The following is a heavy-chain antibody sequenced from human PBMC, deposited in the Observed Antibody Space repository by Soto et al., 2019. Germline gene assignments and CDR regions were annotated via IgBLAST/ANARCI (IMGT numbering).Heavy chain of an antibody. CDR2: IYYSGST. V-gene: IGHV4-30-4*01. CDR3: ARGGETYYYDSSGYYEDY. Sequence: SETLSLTCTVSGGSSSNGDYYWSWIRQPPGKGLEWIGYIYYSGSTYYNPSLKSRVTISVDTSKNQFSLKLSSVTAADTAVYYCARGGETYYYDSSGYYEDYWGQGTLVTVSS. D-gene: IGHD3-22*01. J-gene: IGHJ4*02. CDR1: GGSSSNGDYY.